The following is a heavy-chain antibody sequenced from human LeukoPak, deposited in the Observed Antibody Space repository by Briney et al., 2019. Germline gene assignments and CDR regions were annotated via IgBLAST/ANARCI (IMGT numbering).Heavy chain of an antibody. J-gene: IGHJ4*02. Sequence: GASVKVSCKASGGTFSSYAISWVRQAPGQGLEWMGRIIPIFGIANYAQKFQGRVTITADKSTSTAYMELSSLRSEDTAVYYCARVGLTPDSSGYNPPDYWGQGVLVTVSS. CDR2: IIPIFGIA. CDR1: GGTFSSYA. V-gene: IGHV1-69*04. CDR3: ARVGLTPDSSGYNPPDY. D-gene: IGHD3-22*01.